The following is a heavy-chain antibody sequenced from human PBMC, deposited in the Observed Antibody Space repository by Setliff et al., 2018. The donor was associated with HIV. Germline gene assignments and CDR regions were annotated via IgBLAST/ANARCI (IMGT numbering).Heavy chain of an antibody. CDR1: GGSIVYYY. V-gene: IGHV4-4*07. Sequence: PSETLSLTCSVPGGSIVYYYWSWVRQPAGKGLEWIGRIYSSGGTHYNPSLNSRATMSVDTSKNQFFLKLTSVTAADTAIYYCARYDYERYYYYYMDVWGKGTTVTVSS. CDR2: IYSSGGT. J-gene: IGHJ6*03. D-gene: IGHD3-22*01. CDR3: ARYDYERYYYYYMDV.